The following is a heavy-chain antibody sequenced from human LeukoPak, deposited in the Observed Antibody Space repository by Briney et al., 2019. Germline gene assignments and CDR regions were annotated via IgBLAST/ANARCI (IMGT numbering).Heavy chain of an antibody. Sequence: PGGSLRLSCAASGFTFSSYAMICVRQAPGKGREGVLAISGSGGSTYYADSVKGRFTISRDNSKNTLYLQMNSLRAEDTAVYYCAKTLAYYFDYWGQGTLVTVSS. J-gene: IGHJ4*02. CDR2: ISGSGGST. V-gene: IGHV3-23*01. CDR3: AKTLAYYFDY. CDR1: GFTFSSYA.